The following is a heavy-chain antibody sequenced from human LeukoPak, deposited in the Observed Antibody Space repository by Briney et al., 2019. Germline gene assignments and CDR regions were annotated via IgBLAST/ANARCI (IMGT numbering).Heavy chain of an antibody. CDR1: GYRFTSYW. CDR3: ARQGYGGNSNPIDY. CDR2: IYPGDSDT. J-gene: IGHJ4*02. D-gene: IGHD4-23*01. Sequence: GESLKICCKGSGYRFTSYWIGWVRQLPGKGLEWMGIIYPGDSDTRNSPAYQGQVTISADKAISTAYLQWRSLKASATAMYYCARQGYGGNSNPIDYWGQGTLVTVSS. V-gene: IGHV5-51*01.